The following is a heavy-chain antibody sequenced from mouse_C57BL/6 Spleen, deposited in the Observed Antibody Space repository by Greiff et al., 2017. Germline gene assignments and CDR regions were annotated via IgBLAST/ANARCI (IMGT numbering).Heavy chain of an antibody. CDR3: AREAGYYPHYAMDY. CDR2: IHPNSGST. Sequence: QVQLQQPGAELVKPGASVKLSCKASGYTFTSYWMHWVKQRPGQGLEWIGMIHPNSGSTNYNEKFKSKATLTVDKSSSTAYMQLSSLTSEDSAVYYCAREAGYYPHYAMDYWGQGTSVTVSA. J-gene: IGHJ4*01. V-gene: IGHV1-64*01. D-gene: IGHD2-3*01. CDR1: GYTFTSYW.